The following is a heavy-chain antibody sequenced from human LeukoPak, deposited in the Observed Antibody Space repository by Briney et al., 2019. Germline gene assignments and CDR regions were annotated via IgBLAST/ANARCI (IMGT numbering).Heavy chain of an antibody. Sequence: SETLSLTCTVSGGSISYYYWNWIRQPPGKGLEWIGYVYYSGSTNYNPSLKSRVTISLDTSKNQFSLKLNSVTAADTAIYYCARGDTRPGSWLDPWGQGSLVTVSS. CDR2: VYYSGST. CDR1: GGSISYYY. V-gene: IGHV4-59*01. CDR3: ARGDTRPGSWLDP. J-gene: IGHJ5*02.